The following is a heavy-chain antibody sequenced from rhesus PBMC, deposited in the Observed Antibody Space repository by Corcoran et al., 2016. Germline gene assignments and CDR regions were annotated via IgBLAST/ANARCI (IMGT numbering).Heavy chain of an antibody. D-gene: IGHD6-25*01. V-gene: IGHV4S10*01. CDR2: IYGSSTST. J-gene: IGHJ4*01. CDR3: ARVLAGD. CDR1: GGSISDSYR. Sequence: QVQLQESGPGVVKPSETLSLTCAVSGGSISDSYRWSWIRQPPGKGLEWIGYIYGSSTSTNYNPSLKSRVTISKDTSKNQFSLKPSSVTAADTAVYYCARVLAGDWGQGVLVTVSS.